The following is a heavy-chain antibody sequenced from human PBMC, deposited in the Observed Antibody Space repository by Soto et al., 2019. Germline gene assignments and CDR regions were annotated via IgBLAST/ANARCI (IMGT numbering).Heavy chain of an antibody. Sequence: SETLSVTGSVSGYSIRSGAWVGWVRQCPGKGLQWIGEIYHSGNTRNNPSLKSRVTMSVDKSNNQFSLNLMSVTAADTATYYCARDSRTGCSSTDCYMSWGRGILVTVSS. CDR3: ARDSRTGCSSTDCYMS. D-gene: IGHD2-2*01. CDR2: IYHSGNT. V-gene: IGHV4-4*02. CDR1: GYSIRSGAW. J-gene: IGHJ5*02.